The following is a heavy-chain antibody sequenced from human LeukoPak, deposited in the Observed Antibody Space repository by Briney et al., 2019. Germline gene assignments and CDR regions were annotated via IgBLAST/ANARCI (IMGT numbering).Heavy chain of an antibody. Sequence: ASVKVSCKASDYTFTSYGISWVRQAPGQGLEWMGWISAYNGNTNYAQKLQGRVTMTTDTSTSTAYMELRSLRSDDTAVYYCARYCSSTSCYASDPWGQGTLVTVSS. D-gene: IGHD2-2*01. J-gene: IGHJ5*02. V-gene: IGHV1-18*01. CDR3: ARYCSSTSCYASDP. CDR2: ISAYNGNT. CDR1: DYTFTSYG.